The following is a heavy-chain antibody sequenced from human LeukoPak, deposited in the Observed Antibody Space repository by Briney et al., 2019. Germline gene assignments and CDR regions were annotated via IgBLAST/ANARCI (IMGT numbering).Heavy chain of an antibody. CDR2: ISSSGSTI. CDR3: AGDNPGTIVGATY. J-gene: IGHJ4*02. CDR1: GFTFSSYE. V-gene: IGHV3-48*03. D-gene: IGHD1-26*01. Sequence: GGSLRLSCAASGFTFSSYEMNWVRQAPGKGLEWVSYISSSGSTIYYADSVKGRFTISRDNAKNSLYLQMNSLRAEDTAVYYCAGDNPGTIVGATYWGQGTLVTVSS.